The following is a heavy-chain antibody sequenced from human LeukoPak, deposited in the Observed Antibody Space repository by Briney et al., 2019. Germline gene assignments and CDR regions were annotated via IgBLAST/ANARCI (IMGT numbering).Heavy chain of an antibody. V-gene: IGHV3-21*01. Sequence: GGSLRLSCAASGFIFSAYTMNWVRQAPGKGLEWVSSISSSSTYKYYADSVKDRFTISRDNAQNSVYLQMNSLRAEDTAVYYCARVAQYYYDSSGYYCPDYWGQGTLVTVSS. J-gene: IGHJ4*02. CDR3: ARVAQYYYDSSGYYCPDY. CDR1: GFIFSAYT. D-gene: IGHD3-22*01. CDR2: ISSSSTYK.